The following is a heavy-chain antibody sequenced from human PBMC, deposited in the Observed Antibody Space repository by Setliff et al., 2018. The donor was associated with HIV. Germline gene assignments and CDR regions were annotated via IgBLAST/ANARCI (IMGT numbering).Heavy chain of an antibody. CDR1: GGTFSSYG. CDR3: ARDYSPTFYYYDSSGTFDY. Sequence: SVKVSCKASGGTFSSYGITWVRQAPGQGLEWMGGITPPLGTTNYAQRFQSRVTLTTDESTNTVFMDLSSLRSEDTAVYYCARDYSPTFYYYDSSGTFDYWGQGTLVTVSS. CDR2: ITPPLGTT. D-gene: IGHD3-22*01. J-gene: IGHJ4*02. V-gene: IGHV1-69*05.